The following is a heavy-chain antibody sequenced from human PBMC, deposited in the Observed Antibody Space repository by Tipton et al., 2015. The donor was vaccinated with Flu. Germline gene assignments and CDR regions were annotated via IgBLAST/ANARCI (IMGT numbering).Heavy chain of an antibody. V-gene: IGHV3-15*01. CDR2: IKSKTDGGTA. Sequence: SLRLSCAASGFTFSDAWMSWVRQAPGKGLEWVGRIKSKTDGGTADYAAPVKGRFVISRDDSKNTLLLQMNSLKTEDTAVYYCVAPGVAWYVDYRGQGTLVTVSS. CDR3: VAPGVAWYVDY. CDR1: GFTFSDAW. J-gene: IGHJ4*02.